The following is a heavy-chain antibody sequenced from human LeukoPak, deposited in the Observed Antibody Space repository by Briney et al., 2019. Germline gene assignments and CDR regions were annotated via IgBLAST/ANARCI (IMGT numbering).Heavy chain of an antibody. CDR2: ISNSGTTI. V-gene: IGHV3-11*01. CDR3: ARGNHNSGWNWLDP. Sequence: PGGSLRLSCVASGFSFSDYYMTWIRQAPGKGLEWLSYISNSGTTISYGDSVRGRFTISRDNAKNSLYLQMNSLRPEDTAVYYCARGNHNSGWNWLDPWGQGILVTVSS. D-gene: IGHD6-19*01. CDR1: GFSFSDYY. J-gene: IGHJ5*02.